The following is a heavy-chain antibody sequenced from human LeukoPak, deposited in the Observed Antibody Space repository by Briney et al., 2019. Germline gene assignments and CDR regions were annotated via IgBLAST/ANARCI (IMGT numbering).Heavy chain of an antibody. CDR1: GGSISSGGYY. V-gene: IGHV4-30-2*01. J-gene: IGHJ3*02. D-gene: IGHD6-19*01. CDR2: IYHSGST. Sequence: SQTLSLTCTVSGGSISSGGYYWSWIRQPPGKGLEWIGYIYHSGSTYYNPSLKSRVTISIDTSKNQFSLEMSSVTAADTAIYYCTRGWSSGGVFDIWGLGTMVTVSS. CDR3: TRGWSSGGVFDI.